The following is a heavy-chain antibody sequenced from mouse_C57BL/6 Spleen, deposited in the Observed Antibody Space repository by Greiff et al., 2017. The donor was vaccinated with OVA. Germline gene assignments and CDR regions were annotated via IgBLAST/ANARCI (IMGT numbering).Heavy chain of an antibody. J-gene: IGHJ4*01. CDR3: ARTAQAPHALDY. CDR1: GYTFTSYN. D-gene: IGHD3-2*02. Sequence: LQQSGAELVRPGCSFNMSCKASGYTFTSYNMHWVKQTPRQGLEWIGAIYPGNGDTSYNPKFKGKATMTVDKSSSTAYMQLSSLTSEDSAVYFCARTAQAPHALDYWGQGTSVTVSS. V-gene: IGHV1-12*01. CDR2: IYPGNGDT.